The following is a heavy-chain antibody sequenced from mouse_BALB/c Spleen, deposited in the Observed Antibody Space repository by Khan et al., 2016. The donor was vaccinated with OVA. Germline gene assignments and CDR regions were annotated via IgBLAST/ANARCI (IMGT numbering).Heavy chain of an antibody. Sequence: VQLHESGAELAKPGASVKMSCTASGYTFTSYWMPWIHQRPGQGLEWIGYINPTSGYTDYTQNFKDKATLTADNSSSTAYMQLNSLTSDDSAGYYRVRDRIDYWGQGTMLTVSS. CDR2: INPTSGYT. J-gene: IGHJ2*01. CDR1: GYTFTSYW. CDR3: VRDRIDY. V-gene: IGHV1-4*01.